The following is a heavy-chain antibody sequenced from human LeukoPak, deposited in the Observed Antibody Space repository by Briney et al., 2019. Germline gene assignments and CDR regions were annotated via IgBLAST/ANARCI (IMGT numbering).Heavy chain of an antibody. Sequence: PGGSLRLSCAASGFTFSNAWMNWVRQAPGKGLEWVSSISSSSSYIYYADSVKGRFTISRDNAKNSLYLQMNSLRAEDTAVYYCARGGGYSGYDLDYWGQGTLVTVSS. V-gene: IGHV3-21*01. CDR1: GFTFSNAW. D-gene: IGHD5-12*01. J-gene: IGHJ4*02. CDR2: ISSSSSYI. CDR3: ARGGGYSGYDLDY.